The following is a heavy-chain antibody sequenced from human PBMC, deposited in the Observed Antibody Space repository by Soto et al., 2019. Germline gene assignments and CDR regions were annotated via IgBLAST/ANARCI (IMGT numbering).Heavy chain of an antibody. CDR1: GYTFTGYY. CDR3: ARGTIFGVVIRLYYYMDV. CDR2: MNPNSGNT. V-gene: IGHV1-8*02. Sequence: GASVKVSCKASGYTFTGYYMHWVRQAPGQGHEWVGWMNPNSGNTGYAQKFQGRVTMTRNTSISTAYMELSSLRSEDTAVYYCARGTIFGVVIRLYYYMDVWGKGTTVTVSS. J-gene: IGHJ6*03. D-gene: IGHD3-3*01.